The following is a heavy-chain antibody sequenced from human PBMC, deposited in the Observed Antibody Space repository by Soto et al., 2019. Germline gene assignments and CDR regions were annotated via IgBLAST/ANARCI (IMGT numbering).Heavy chain of an antibody. CDR1: GYTFTSYG. CDR3: ASSQLSTDSAY. Sequence: QVQLVQSGAAVKKPGASVKVSCKASGYTFTSYGISWVRQAPGQGLEWMGWISVYKGNTNYAQKLQGRVTMTTDRSRSTGYKDLRILRTDDPDVYYCASSQLSTDSAYCARGTLV. CDR2: ISVYKGNT. D-gene: IGHD4-17*01. J-gene: IGHJ4*02. V-gene: IGHV1-18*04.